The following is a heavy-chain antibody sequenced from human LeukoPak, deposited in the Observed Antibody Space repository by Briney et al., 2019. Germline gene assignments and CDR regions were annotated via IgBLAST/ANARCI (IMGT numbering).Heavy chain of an antibody. CDR2: IIPIFGTA. CDR1: GGTFISYA. J-gene: IGHJ1*01. Sequence: SVKVSCKASGGTFISYAISWVRQAPGQGLEWRGGIIPIFGTANYAQKFQGRVTITADESTSTAYMELSSLRSEDTAVYYCASCDILTGYYIVEYFQHWGQGTLVTVSS. V-gene: IGHV1-69*01. CDR3: ASCDILTGYYIVEYFQH. D-gene: IGHD3-9*01.